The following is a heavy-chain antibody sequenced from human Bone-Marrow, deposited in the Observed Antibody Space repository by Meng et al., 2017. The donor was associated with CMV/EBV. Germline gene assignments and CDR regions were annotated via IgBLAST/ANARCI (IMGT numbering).Heavy chain of an antibody. J-gene: IGHJ6*02. Sequence: ASVKVSCKASGYTFTGYYMHWVRQAPGQGLEWMGWINPNSGGTNYAQKFQGRVTMTRDTSISTAYMELRSLRSDDTAVYYCARYTGNSASYYYYGMDVWGQGTTVTVSS. D-gene: IGHD4-23*01. CDR1: GYTFTGYY. CDR2: INPNSGGT. V-gene: IGHV1-2*02. CDR3: ARYTGNSASYYYYGMDV.